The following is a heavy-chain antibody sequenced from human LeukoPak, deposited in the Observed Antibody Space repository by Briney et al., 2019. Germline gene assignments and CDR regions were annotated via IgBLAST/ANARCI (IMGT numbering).Heavy chain of an antibody. J-gene: IGHJ4*02. Sequence: ASVKVSCKASGYTFTRYYMHWVRQAPGQGLEWMGIISPSGGSTDYTQKFRGRVTMTRDTSTSTVYMELSSLRSEDTAVYYCARDREYGDYYFDYWGQGTLVTVSS. D-gene: IGHD4-17*01. CDR2: ISPSGGST. V-gene: IGHV1-46*01. CDR1: GYTFTRYY. CDR3: ARDREYGDYYFDY.